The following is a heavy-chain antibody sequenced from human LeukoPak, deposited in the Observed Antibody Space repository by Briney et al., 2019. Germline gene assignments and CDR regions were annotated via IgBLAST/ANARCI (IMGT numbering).Heavy chain of an antibody. CDR3: ARPDRAGSGSPHY. CDR2: ITPIFGTA. CDR1: GGTFSSYA. Sequence: SVKVSCKASGGTFSSYAISWVRQAPGQGLEWMGGITPIFGTANYAQKFQGRVTITADESTSTAYMELSSLRSEDTAVYYCARPDRAGSGSPHYWGQGTLVTVSS. D-gene: IGHD3-10*01. J-gene: IGHJ4*02. V-gene: IGHV1-69*13.